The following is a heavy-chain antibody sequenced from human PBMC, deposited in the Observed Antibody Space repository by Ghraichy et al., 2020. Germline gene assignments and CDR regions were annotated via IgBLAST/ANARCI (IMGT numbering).Heavy chain of an antibody. V-gene: IGHV3-72*01. CDR2: SRNKPNSYTT. CDR3: ARGARGYGLGNYYGMTS. Sequence: LSLTCAASGFTFSDHYMDWVRQAPGKGLEWVGRSRNKPNSYTTEYAAAVKGRFTISRDDSKNSLYLQMDSLKTEDSAVYYCARGARGYGLGNYYGMTSGAKGPRSPSP. CDR1: GFTFSDHY. J-gene: IGHJ6*02. D-gene: IGHD5-18*01.